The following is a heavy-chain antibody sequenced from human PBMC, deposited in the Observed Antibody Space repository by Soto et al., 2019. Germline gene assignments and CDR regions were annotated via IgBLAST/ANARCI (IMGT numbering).Heavy chain of an antibody. Sequence: QITLKESGPTLVKPTQTLTLTCTFSGFSLSTSGVGVGWIRQPPGKALECLAVIYWDDDKQYSSSLKSRLTITKDTSRNHVVLTMTNMDPVDTATYFCAHAYSSRWCPDSWGQGTLVTVSS. D-gene: IGHD6-19*01. CDR2: IYWDDDK. J-gene: IGHJ5*01. CDR3: AHAYSSRWCPDS. CDR1: GFSLSTSGVG. V-gene: IGHV2-5*02.